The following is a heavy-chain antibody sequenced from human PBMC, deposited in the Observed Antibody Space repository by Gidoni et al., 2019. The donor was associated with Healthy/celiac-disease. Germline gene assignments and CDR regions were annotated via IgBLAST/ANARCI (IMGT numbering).Heavy chain of an antibody. CDR3: ARGDTAMVK. V-gene: IGHV1-3*01. J-gene: IGHJ4*02. Sequence: QVQLVQSGAEVKKPGAAVQVSCQASGYTFTSSAMHWVRQSPGQRLEWMGWINDGNGNTTYAQKFKGRVTITRDTSASTAYMELSSLRSEDTAVYYCARGDTAMVKWGQGTLVTVSS. D-gene: IGHD5-18*01. CDR1: GYTFTSSA. CDR2: INDGNGNT.